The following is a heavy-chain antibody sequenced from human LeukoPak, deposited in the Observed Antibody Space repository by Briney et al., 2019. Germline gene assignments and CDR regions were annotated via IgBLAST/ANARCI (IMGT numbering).Heavy chain of an antibody. J-gene: IGHJ6*02. D-gene: IGHD2-8*02. V-gene: IGHV3-23*01. CDR3: TKSTDYWYYGMDV. CDR2: IGANVGST. CDR1: GFTFSTFA. Sequence: GGSLRLSCVASGFTFSTFAMYWLRQAPGKGLECVSAIGANVGSTSYADSVRGRFTISRDNSRNTLYLQMSSLRTDDTATYFCTKSTDYWYYGMDVWGQGTTVTVSS.